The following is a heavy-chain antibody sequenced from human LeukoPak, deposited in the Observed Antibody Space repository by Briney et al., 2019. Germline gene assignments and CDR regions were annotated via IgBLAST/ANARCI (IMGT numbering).Heavy chain of an antibody. V-gene: IGHV3-7*04. Sequence: GGSLRLSCAVSGFTFSNFWLSWVRQAPGKGLEWVANIKQGGSEKHYVDSVKGRFTIYRDNAKNSLFLQMNSLRAEDTAVYYCARGEYYYDGGYWGQGTLVTVSS. J-gene: IGHJ4*02. D-gene: IGHD3-22*01. CDR1: GFTFSNFW. CDR2: IKQGGSEK. CDR3: ARGEYYYDGGY.